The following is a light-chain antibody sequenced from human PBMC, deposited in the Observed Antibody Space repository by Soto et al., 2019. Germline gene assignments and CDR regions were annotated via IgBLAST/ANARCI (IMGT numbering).Light chain of an antibody. Sequence: DTVLTQSPGTLSLSPGERATLSCRASQSITNNYLAWYQQKPGQSPRLLIYGASSRVTGIPDRFSGSGSGTDFTLIISRLEPEDFAVYYCQQYRTSPIPFGQGTRLEIK. CDR3: QQYRTSPIP. V-gene: IGKV3-20*01. J-gene: IGKJ5*01. CDR1: QSITNNY. CDR2: GAS.